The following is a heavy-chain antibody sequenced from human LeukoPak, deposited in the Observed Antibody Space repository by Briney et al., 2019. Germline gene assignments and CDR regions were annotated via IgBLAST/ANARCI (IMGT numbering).Heavy chain of an antibody. J-gene: IGHJ4*02. Sequence: SPTLSLTCTVSGGSISSGSYYWSRIRQPAGKGLEWIGRIYTSGSTNYDPSLKSRVTISVDTSKNQFSLKLSSVTAADTAVYYCATTYYYDSSGYYYDNDYWGQGTLVTVSS. V-gene: IGHV4-61*02. CDR2: IYTSGST. CDR3: ATTYYYDSSGYYYDNDY. D-gene: IGHD3-22*01. CDR1: GGSISSGSYY.